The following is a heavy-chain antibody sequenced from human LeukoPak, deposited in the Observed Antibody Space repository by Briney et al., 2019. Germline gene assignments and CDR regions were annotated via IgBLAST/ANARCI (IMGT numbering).Heavy chain of an antibody. V-gene: IGHV3-23*05. CDR3: AKDLRPDGINDFDH. J-gene: IGHJ4*02. CDR2: IFASGSTT. Sequence: GGSLRLSCTASSFTFTNAWMNWVRQAPGKGLEWVSLIFASGSTTKYADSVKGRFTISRDNSKNTLYLQMNSLRAEDTAVYYCAKDLRPDGINDFDHWGQGTLVTVSS. D-gene: IGHD1-1*01. CDR1: SFTFTNAW.